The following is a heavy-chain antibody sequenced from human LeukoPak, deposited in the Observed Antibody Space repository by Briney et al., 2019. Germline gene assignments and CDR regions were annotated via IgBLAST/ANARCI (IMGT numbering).Heavy chain of an antibody. CDR3: ARVWFGELLYYFDY. V-gene: IGHV3-30-3*01. Sequence: PGGSLRLSCAASGFTFSSYAMHWVRQAPGKGLEWVAVISYDGSNKYYADSVKGRFTISRDNSKNTLYLQMNSLRAEDTAVYYCARVWFGELLYYFDYWGQGTLVTVSS. CDR1: GFTFSSYA. J-gene: IGHJ4*02. D-gene: IGHD3-10*01. CDR2: ISYDGSNK.